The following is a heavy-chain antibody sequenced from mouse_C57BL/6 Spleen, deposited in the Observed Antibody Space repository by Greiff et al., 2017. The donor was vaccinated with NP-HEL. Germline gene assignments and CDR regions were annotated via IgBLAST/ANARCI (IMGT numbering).Heavy chain of an antibody. CDR1: GYTFTSYW. D-gene: IGHD4-1*01. CDR3: GRSWDAHWYFDV. V-gene: IGHV1-50*01. CDR2: IDPSDSYT. Sequence: QVHVKQPGAELVKPGASVKLSCKASGYTFTSYWMQWVKQRPGQGLEWIGEIDPSDSYTNYNQKFKGKATLTVDTSSSTAYMQLSSLTSEDSAVYYCGRSWDAHWYFDVWGTGTTVTVSS. J-gene: IGHJ1*03.